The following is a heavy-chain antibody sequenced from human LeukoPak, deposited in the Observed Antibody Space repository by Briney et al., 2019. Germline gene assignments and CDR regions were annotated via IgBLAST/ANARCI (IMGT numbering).Heavy chain of an antibody. J-gene: IGHJ4*02. CDR2: IYYSGST. V-gene: IGHV4-59*01. CDR3: ARTPSYYGDYLNYFDY. Sequence: PSETLSLTCTVSGGSISSYYWSWIRQPPGKGLEWMGYIYYSGSTNYNPSLKSRVTISVDTSKNQFSLKLSSVTAADTAVYYCARTPSYYGDYLNYFDYWGQGTLVTVSS. D-gene: IGHD4-17*01. CDR1: GGSISSYY.